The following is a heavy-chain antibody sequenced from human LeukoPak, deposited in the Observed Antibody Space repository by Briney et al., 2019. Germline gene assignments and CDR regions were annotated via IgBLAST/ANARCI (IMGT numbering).Heavy chain of an antibody. D-gene: IGHD6-19*01. V-gene: IGHV1-18*01. J-gene: IGHJ3*02. CDR1: GYTFTSYG. CDR3: ARAGWYELPRYAFDI. CDR2: ISAYNGYT. Sequence: ASVKVSCKASGYTFTSYGISWVRQAPGQGLEWMGWISAYNGYTNYAQKLQGRVTITTDTSTSTAYMELRSLRSDDTAVYYCARAGWYELPRYAFDIWGQGKMVTVSS.